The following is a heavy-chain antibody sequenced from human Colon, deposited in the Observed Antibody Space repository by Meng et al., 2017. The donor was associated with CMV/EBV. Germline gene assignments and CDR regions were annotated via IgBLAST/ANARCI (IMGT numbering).Heavy chain of an antibody. V-gene: IGHV5-51*01. CDR1: GYIFTSYW. D-gene: IGHD6-6*01. CDR3: ATSLLVLPASVRPNHFDS. J-gene: IGHJ4*02. CDR2: IYPADSDT. Sequence: GSLQISCKTSGYIFTSYWVGWVRQMPGKGLEWMGIIYPADSDTRYSPSFQGQVTFSVDKSIDTAYLEWSSLKASDTAMYYCATSLLVLPASVRPNHFDSWGQGTLVTVSS.